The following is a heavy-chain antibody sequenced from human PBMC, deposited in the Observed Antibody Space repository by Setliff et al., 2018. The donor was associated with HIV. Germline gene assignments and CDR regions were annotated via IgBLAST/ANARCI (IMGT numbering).Heavy chain of an antibody. Sequence: SVKVSCKASGYTFTGYYIHWVRQAPGQGLQWMGRINPNIGSTNYAQNFQGRATMTRDTSVNTAFMELSNLRSDDTAVYYCARDYRTTDILSSGYMDVWGKGTTVTVSS. J-gene: IGHJ6*03. V-gene: IGHV1-2*06. CDR3: ARDYRTTDILSSGYMDV. CDR1: GYTFTGYY. CDR2: INPNIGST. D-gene: IGHD3-9*01.